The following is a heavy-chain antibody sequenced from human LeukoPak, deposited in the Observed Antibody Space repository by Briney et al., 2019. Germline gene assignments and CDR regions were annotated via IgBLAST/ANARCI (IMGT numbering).Heavy chain of an antibody. D-gene: IGHD1-26*01. Sequence: PGGSLRLSCAASGFTFRVYAMTWVRQVPGKGLEWVSGISGSGSSTYSADSVKGRFTISRDNAKNSVYLQMSSLRVDDTAFYYCARRSVAGATTGYYYDSWGQGTLVTVSS. V-gene: IGHV3-23*01. CDR3: ARRSVAGATTGYYYDS. CDR1: GFTFRVYA. CDR2: ISGSGSST. J-gene: IGHJ4*02.